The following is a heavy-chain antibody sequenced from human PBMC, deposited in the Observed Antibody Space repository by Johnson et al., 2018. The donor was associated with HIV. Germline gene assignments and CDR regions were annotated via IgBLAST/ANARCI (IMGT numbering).Heavy chain of an antibody. CDR3: AKNKYSSGWYDAFDI. CDR2: IRYDGSNK. CDR1: GFTFSSYG. J-gene: IGHJ3*02. D-gene: IGHD6-19*01. Sequence: QVQLVESGGGVVQPGGSLRLSCAASGFTFSSYGMHWVRQAPGKGLEWVAFIRYDGSNKYYADSVKGRFTISRDNSKNTLYLQMNSLRAEDTAVYYCAKNKYSSGWYDAFDIWGQGTVVTVSS. V-gene: IGHV3-30*02.